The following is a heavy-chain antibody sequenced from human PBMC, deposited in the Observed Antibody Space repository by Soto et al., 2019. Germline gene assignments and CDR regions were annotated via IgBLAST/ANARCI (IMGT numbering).Heavy chain of an antibody. CDR2: IYYSGST. Sequence: SETLSLTCTVSWGYIRSYYWSCIRQPPGKGLEWIGYIYYSGSTNYNPSLKSRVTISVDTSKNQFSLRLSSVTAADTAVYYCARGGTTVTTFDYWGQGTLVTVSS. J-gene: IGHJ4*02. V-gene: IGHV4-59*12. CDR1: WGYIRSYY. D-gene: IGHD4-17*01. CDR3: ARGGTTVTTFDY.